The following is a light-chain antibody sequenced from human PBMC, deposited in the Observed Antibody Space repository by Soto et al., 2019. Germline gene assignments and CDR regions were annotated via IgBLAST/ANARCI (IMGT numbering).Light chain of an antibody. CDR3: QQGYTSSIT. J-gene: IGKJ5*01. CDR1: QSIGKH. Sequence: DIQMTQSPSSLSASVGGRVTITCRASQSIGKHLNWYQQKPGKAPKFLIYSVSSLQSGVPSRFSGSGFGTDFTLTINSLQPEDFATYYCQQGYTSSITFGQGTRREIK. CDR2: SVS. V-gene: IGKV1-39*01.